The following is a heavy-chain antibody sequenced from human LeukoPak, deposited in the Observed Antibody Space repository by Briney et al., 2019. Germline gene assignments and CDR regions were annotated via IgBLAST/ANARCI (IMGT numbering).Heavy chain of an antibody. CDR1: GYTFTSYG. CDR3: ARGRVVPAYYYYYMDV. V-gene: IGHV1-18*01. D-gene: IGHD2-2*01. J-gene: IGHJ6*03. Sequence: ASVKVSCKASGYTFTSYGISWVRQAPGQGLKWMGWISAHNGNTNYAQKLQGRVTMTTDTSTSTAYMELRSLRSDDTAVYYCARGRVVPAYYYYYMDVWGKGTTVTVSS. CDR2: ISAHNGNT.